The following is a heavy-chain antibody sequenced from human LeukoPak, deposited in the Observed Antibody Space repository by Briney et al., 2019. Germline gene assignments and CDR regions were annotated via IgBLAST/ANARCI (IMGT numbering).Heavy chain of an antibody. CDR2: IYYSGTT. CDR1: GGSISSHY. CDR3: ARVVRDSNFYYYYYMDV. J-gene: IGHJ6*03. Sequence: SETLSLTCTVSGGSISSHYWSWIWQPPGEGLEWIGYIYYSGTTSYNPSLTSRVTISVDTSKNQFSLNVRSVTAADTAMYYCARVVRDSNFYYYYYMDVWGKGTTVTVSS. D-gene: IGHD6-13*01. V-gene: IGHV4-59*11.